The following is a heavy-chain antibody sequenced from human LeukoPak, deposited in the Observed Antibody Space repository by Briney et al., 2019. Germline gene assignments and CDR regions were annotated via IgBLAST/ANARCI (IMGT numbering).Heavy chain of an antibody. CDR1: GFTFSSYS. Sequence: TGGSLRLSCAASGFTFSSYSMNWVRQALGKGLEWVVVTSYDGTSKYYADSVKGRFTISRDNSKNTLYLQLNSLRPEDTAVYYCTRVVYSGSGSYGGFDHWGQGTLVTVSS. D-gene: IGHD3-10*01. V-gene: IGHV3-30*03. J-gene: IGHJ4*02. CDR2: TSYDGTSK. CDR3: TRVVYSGSGSYGGFDH.